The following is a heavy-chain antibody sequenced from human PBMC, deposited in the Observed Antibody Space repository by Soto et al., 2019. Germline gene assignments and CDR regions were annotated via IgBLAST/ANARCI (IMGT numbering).Heavy chain of an antibody. D-gene: IGHD1-7*01. CDR2: IDYTGSD. V-gene: IGHV4-59*02. Sequence: QVQLHESGPGLVRPSETLSLSGSVSGVSVNSYFWFWVRQTPDKRLDWIGYIDYTGSDNYNPSLINRVRMSIDPSENHFSLRLFSVTAADTAVYYRAKGALKLYRIPLDSWGQGALVTVSS. CDR3: AKGALKLYRIPLDS. CDR1: GVSVNSYF. J-gene: IGHJ4*02.